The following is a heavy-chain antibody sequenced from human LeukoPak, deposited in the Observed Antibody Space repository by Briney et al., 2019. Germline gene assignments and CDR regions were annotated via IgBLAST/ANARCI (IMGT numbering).Heavy chain of an antibody. CDR1: GGSISSYY. CDR2: IDYSGST. V-gene: IGHV4-59*01. D-gene: IGHD3-10*01. J-gene: IGHJ5*02. Sequence: SETLSLTCTVSGGSISSYYWSWVRQPPGKGLEWIGYIDYSGSTNYNPSLKSRVTISVDTSKNQFSLQLGAVTAAATTVYYCARGGSSHNWFHPWGQGNLLSVSS. CDR3: ARGGSSHNWFHP.